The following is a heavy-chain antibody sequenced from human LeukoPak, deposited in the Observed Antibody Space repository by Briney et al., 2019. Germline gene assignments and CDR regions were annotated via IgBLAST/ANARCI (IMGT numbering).Heavy chain of an antibody. D-gene: IGHD3-10*01. CDR2: TYYSGST. Sequence: PSETLSLTCAVYGGSFSGYYWSWIRQPPGKGLEWIGYTYYSGSTNYNPSLKSRVTISVDTSKNQFSLKLSSVTAADTAVYYCAREGSYYYMDVWGKGTTVTVSS. J-gene: IGHJ6*03. CDR3: AREGSYYYMDV. CDR1: GGSFSGYY. V-gene: IGHV4-59*13.